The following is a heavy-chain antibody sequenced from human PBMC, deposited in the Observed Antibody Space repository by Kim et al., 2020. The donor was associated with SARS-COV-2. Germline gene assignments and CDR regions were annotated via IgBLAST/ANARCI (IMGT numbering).Heavy chain of an antibody. CDR1: GYTFTSYA. CDR3: ARGLAGQNGWFDP. CDR2: INAGNGNT. V-gene: IGHV1-3*01. D-gene: IGHD1-20*01. Sequence: ASVKVSCKASGYTFTSYAMHWVRQAPGQRLEWMGWINAGNGNTKYSQKFQGRVTITRDTSASTAYMELSSLRSEDTAVYYCARGLAGQNGWFDPWGQGTLVTVSS. J-gene: IGHJ5*02.